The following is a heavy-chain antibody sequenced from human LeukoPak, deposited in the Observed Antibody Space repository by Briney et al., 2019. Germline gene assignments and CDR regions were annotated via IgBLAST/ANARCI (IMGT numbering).Heavy chain of an antibody. J-gene: IGHJ6*02. CDR2: ISSSGSTI. CDR3: ARDLWFGEEHPYYYYGMDV. D-gene: IGHD3-10*01. Sequence: PGGSLRLSCAASGFTFSSYEMKWVRQAPGKGLEWVSYISSSGSTIYYADSVKGRFTISRDNAKNSLYLQMNSLRAEDTAVYYCARDLWFGEEHPYYYYGMDVWGQGTTVTVSS. CDR1: GFTFSSYE. V-gene: IGHV3-48*03.